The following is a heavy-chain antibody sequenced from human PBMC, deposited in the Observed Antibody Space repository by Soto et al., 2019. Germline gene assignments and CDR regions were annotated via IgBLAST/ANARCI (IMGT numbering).Heavy chain of an antibody. CDR2: IYYSGST. Sequence: SETLSLTCTVSGGSISSSSYYWGWIRQPPGKGLEWIGSIYYSGSTYYNPSLKSRVTISVDTSKNQFSLKLSSVTAADTAVYYCARHSIVRGVIIPTLFDYWGQGTMVTVSA. D-gene: IGHD3-10*01. V-gene: IGHV4-39*01. CDR1: GGSISSSSYY. CDR3: ARHSIVRGVIIPTLFDY. J-gene: IGHJ4*02.